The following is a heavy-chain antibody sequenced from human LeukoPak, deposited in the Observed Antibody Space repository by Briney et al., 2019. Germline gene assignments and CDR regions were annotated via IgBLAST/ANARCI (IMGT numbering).Heavy chain of an antibody. CDR1: GYTFTDYY. J-gene: IGHJ4*02. D-gene: IGHD2-15*01. CDR2: INPNSGDT. Sequence: ASVKVSCKTSGYTFTDYYMHWVRQAPGQGLEWMARINPNSGDTNYAQKFQGRVTMTRDTSISAAYMELSRLTSDDTAVYYCAREENCSGGSCYYYWGQGTLVTVSS. CDR3: AREENCSGGSCYYY. V-gene: IGHV1-2*06.